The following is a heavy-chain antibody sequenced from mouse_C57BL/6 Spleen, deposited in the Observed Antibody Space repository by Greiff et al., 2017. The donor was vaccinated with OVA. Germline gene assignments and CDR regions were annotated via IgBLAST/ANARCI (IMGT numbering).Heavy chain of an antibody. Sequence: EVKLMESGEGLVKPGGSLKLSCAASGFTFSSYALSLVRQTPEKRLEWVAYISSGGDYIYYADTVKGRFTISRDNARNTLYLQMSSLKSEDTAMYYCTRDYYDYDEDYAMDYWGQGTSVTVSS. D-gene: IGHD2-4*01. CDR2: ISSGGDYI. V-gene: IGHV5-9-1*02. J-gene: IGHJ4*01. CDR3: TRDYYDYDEDYAMDY. CDR1: GFTFSSYA.